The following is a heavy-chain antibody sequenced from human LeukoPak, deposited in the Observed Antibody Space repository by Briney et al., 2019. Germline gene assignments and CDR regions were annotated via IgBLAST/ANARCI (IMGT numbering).Heavy chain of an antibody. CDR1: GYTFTGYY. CDR2: INPNSGGT. J-gene: IGHJ4*02. Sequence: ASVKVSCKASGYTFTGYYMHWVRQAPGQGLEWMGWINPNSGGTNYAQKFQGRVTMTRDTPISTAYMELSRLRSDDTAVYYCARVDAIVATTPDYWGQGTLVTVSS. D-gene: IGHD5-12*01. V-gene: IGHV1-2*02. CDR3: ARVDAIVATTPDY.